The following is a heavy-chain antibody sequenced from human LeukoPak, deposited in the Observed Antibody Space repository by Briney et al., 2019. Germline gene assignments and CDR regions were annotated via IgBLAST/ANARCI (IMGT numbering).Heavy chain of an antibody. V-gene: IGHV3-7*05. CDR2: IKQDGSEK. J-gene: IGHJ4*02. CDR3: ARDDCDILTGRNYYFDY. CDR1: GFTFSSYG. Sequence: GGSLRLSCAVSGFTFSSYGMHWVRQAPGKGLEWVANIKQDGSEKYYVDSVKGRFTISRDNAKNSLYLQMNSLRAEDTAVYYCARDDCDILTGRNYYFDYWGQGTLVTVSS. D-gene: IGHD3-9*01.